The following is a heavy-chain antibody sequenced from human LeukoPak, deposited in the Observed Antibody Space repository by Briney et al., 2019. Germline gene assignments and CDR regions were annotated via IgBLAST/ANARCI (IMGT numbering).Heavy chain of an antibody. CDR3: ARARGITYYDFWSGYYNWFDP. Sequence: ASVKVSCKASGYTFTGYYMHWVRQAPGQGLEWMGWINPNSGGTNYAQKFQGRVTMTRDTSISAAYMELSRLRSDDTAVYYCARARGITYYDFWSGYYNWFDPWGQGTLVTVSS. D-gene: IGHD3-3*01. CDR1: GYTFTGYY. V-gene: IGHV1-2*02. CDR2: INPNSGGT. J-gene: IGHJ5*02.